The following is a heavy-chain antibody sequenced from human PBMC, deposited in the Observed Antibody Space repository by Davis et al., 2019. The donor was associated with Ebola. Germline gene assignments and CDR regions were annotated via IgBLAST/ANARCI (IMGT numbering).Heavy chain of an antibody. CDR3: ARVYTIFGGMDV. CDR1: GYTFTSYD. J-gene: IGHJ6*02. Sequence: ASVQVSCKASGYTFTSYDINCVRQATGQGLEWMGWMNPNSGNTGYAQKFQGRVTMTRNTSISTAYMELSSLRSEDTAVYYCARVYTIFGGMDVWGQGTTVTVSS. V-gene: IGHV1-8*01. D-gene: IGHD2-8*01. CDR2: MNPNSGNT.